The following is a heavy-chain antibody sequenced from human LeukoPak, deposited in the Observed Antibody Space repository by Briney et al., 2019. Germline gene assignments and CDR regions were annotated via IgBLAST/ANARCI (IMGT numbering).Heavy chain of an antibody. D-gene: IGHD4-17*01. CDR2: IYSGGST. Sequence: PGGSLRLSCAASGFTFSSYAMSWVRQAPGKGLEWVSVIYSGGSTYYADSVKGRFTISRDNSKNTLYLQMNSLRAEDTAVYYCAYGDYGYFDYWGQGTLVTVSS. V-gene: IGHV3-53*01. J-gene: IGHJ4*02. CDR1: GFTFSSYA. CDR3: AYGDYGYFDY.